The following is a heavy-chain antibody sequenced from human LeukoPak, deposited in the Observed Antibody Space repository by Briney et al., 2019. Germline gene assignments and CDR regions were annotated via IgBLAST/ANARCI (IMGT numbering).Heavy chain of an antibody. CDR1: GFTVVNSY. J-gene: IGHJ4*02. CDR3: TRDPTDSGLGDY. D-gene: IGHD6-19*01. Sequence: GGSLRLSCAASGFTVVNSYMSWVRQALGKGLESVSVIYSDGRTYYADSVKGRFTISRDNSKNTLYLQMSSLRAEDTATYYCTRDPTDSGLGDYWGQGTPVTVSS. V-gene: IGHV3-53*01. CDR2: IYSDGRT.